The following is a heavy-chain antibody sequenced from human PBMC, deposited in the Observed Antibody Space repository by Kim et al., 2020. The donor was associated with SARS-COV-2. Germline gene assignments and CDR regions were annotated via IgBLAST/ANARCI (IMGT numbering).Heavy chain of an antibody. CDR1: GGSISSGGYY. CDR2: IYYSGST. D-gene: IGHD3-10*01. J-gene: IGHJ3*02. CDR3: ARGGGFGELLFAFDI. V-gene: IGHV4-31*03. Sequence: SETLSLTCTVSGGSISSGGYYWSWIRQHPGKGLEWIGYIYYSGSTYYNPSLKSRVTISVDTSKNQFSLKLSSVTAADTAVYYCARGGGFGELLFAFDIWGQGTMVTVSS.